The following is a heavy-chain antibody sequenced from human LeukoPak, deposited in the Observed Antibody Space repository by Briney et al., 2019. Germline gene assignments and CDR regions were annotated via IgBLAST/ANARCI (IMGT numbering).Heavy chain of an antibody. CDR2: IWYDGSNK. V-gene: IGHV3-33*01. D-gene: IGHD3-16*01. CDR1: GFTFSSYG. J-gene: IGHJ4*02. CDR3: ARDGPEEGGIDY. Sequence: GGSLRLSCAASGFTFSSYGMHWVRQAPGKGLEWVAVIWYDGSNKYYADSVKGRFTISRDNSKNTLYLQMNSLRAEDTAVYYCARDGPEEGGIDYWGQGALVTVSS.